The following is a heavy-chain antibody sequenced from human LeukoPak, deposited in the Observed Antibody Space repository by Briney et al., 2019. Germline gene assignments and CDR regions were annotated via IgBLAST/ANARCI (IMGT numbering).Heavy chain of an antibody. J-gene: IGHJ4*02. V-gene: IGHV3-7*01. CDR2: IKQDGSEK. D-gene: IGHD5-18*01. Sequence: GGSLRLSCAASGFTFSTYWMSWVRQAPGKGLEWVANIKQDGSEKYYVDSVKGRFTISRDNAKNSLYLQMNSLRAEDTAVYYCARVARGYSYGSDYWGQGTLVTVSS. CDR1: GFTFSTYW. CDR3: ARVARGYSYGSDY.